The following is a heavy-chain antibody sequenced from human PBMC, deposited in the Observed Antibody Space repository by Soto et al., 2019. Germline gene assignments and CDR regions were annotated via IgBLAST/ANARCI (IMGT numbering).Heavy chain of an antibody. J-gene: IGHJ6*02. D-gene: IGHD1-1*01. CDR2: ISYDGSNK. CDR1: GFTFSSYG. V-gene: IGHV3-30*18. Sequence: GGSLRLSCAASGFTFSSYGMHWVRQAPGKGLEWVAVISYDGSNKYYADSVKGRFTISRDNSKNTLYLQMNSLRAEDTAVYYCAKDRGTLVFGYYGMDVWGQGTTVTV. CDR3: AKDRGTLVFGYYGMDV.